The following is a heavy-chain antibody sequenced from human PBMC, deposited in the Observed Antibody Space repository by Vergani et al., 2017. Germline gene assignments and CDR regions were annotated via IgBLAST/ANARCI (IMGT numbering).Heavy chain of an antibody. CDR2: TRYDGIVE. D-gene: IGHD2-15*01. J-gene: IGHJ4*02. Sequence: QVQLVESGGGVVQPGGSLRLSCAASGFNFSTFGMHWVRQAPGKGLEWVAFTRYDGIVEYYGDSVRGRFTISRDNSKNTLYLQMNRLRPEDTAVYYCATAGAAYCRGASCYDFFEYWGQGTLVTVAS. CDR3: ATAGAAYCRGASCYDFFEY. V-gene: IGHV3-30*02. CDR1: GFNFSTFG.